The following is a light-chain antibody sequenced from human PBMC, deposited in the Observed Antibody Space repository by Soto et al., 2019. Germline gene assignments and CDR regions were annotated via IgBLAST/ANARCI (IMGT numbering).Light chain of an antibody. J-gene: IGKJ4*01. CDR1: QSISSY. Sequence: DIQMTQSPSSLSASLGDRVTITCRASQSISSYLNWYQQKPGKAPKLLIYAASSLQSGVPSRFSGSGSGTDFTLTISSLQPEDFASYYCQQIYTIPLTFGGGTKVDIK. CDR2: AAS. CDR3: QQIYTIPLT. V-gene: IGKV1-39*01.